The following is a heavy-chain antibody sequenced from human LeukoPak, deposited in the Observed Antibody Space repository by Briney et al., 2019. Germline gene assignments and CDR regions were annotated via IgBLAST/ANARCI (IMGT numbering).Heavy chain of an antibody. J-gene: IGHJ2*01. Sequence: PSETLSLTCTVSGGSISSYYWSWIRQPPGKGLEWIGYIYYSGSTNYNPSLKSRVTISVDTSKNQFSLKLSSVTAADTAVYYCARHALSYDYVWGSYRPPNWYFDLWGRGTLVTVSS. V-gene: IGHV4-59*08. CDR2: IYYSGST. D-gene: IGHD3-16*02. CDR3: ARHALSYDYVWGSYRPPNWYFDL. CDR1: GGSISSYY.